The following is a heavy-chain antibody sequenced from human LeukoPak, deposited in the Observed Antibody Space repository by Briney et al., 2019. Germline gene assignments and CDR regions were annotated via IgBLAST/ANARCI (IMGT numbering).Heavy chain of an antibody. CDR2: IYHSGST. J-gene: IGHJ4*02. CDR3: AGGKYSMVRGVIIDYFDY. D-gene: IGHD3-10*01. CDR1: GVSISSGGYS. Sequence: SETLSLTCAVSGVSISSGGYSWRWIRQPPGKGLEWIVYIYHSGSTYYNPSLKSRVTISVDRSKNQFSLKLSSVTAADTAVYYCAGGKYSMVRGVIIDYFDYWGQGTLVTVSS. V-gene: IGHV4-30-2*01.